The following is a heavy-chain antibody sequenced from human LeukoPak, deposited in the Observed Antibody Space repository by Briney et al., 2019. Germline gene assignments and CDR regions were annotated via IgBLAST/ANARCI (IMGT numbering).Heavy chain of an antibody. D-gene: IGHD3-10*01. CDR1: GYTFTSYY. J-gene: IGHJ3*02. CDR2: INPNVGSA. Sequence: ASVKVSCKASGYTFTSYYIHWVRQAPGQGLEWMGVINPNVGSAGYAQKFHGRLTMTRDMSTSTVDMDLSSLRSEDTAVYYCARVGWFGELLNAFDIWGQGTMVTVSS. CDR3: ARVGWFGELLNAFDI. V-gene: IGHV1-46*01.